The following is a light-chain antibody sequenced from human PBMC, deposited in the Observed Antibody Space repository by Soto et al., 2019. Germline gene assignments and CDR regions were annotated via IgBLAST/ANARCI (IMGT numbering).Light chain of an antibody. CDR2: KAS. CDR1: QSISSY. J-gene: IGKJ1*01. V-gene: IGKV1-5*03. Sequence: DIKMTQSPSSLSASVGDRVTITCRASQSISSYLNWYQQKSGKAPKLLIYKASTLKSGVPSRFSGSGSGTEFTLTISSLQPDDFATYYCQHYNSYSEAFGQGTKVDIK. CDR3: QHYNSYSEA.